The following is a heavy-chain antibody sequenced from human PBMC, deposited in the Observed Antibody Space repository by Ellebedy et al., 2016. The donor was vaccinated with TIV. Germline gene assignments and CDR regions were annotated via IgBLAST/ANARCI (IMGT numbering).Heavy chain of an antibody. Sequence: MPSETLSLTCAVYGGSLSGYYWSWIRQPPGKGLEWIGEIKHRGSTNYNPSLKSRVTITVDTSKNQFSLKLSSVTAADTAVYYCARWPFYYDSSGYQHSFDIWGQGTMVSVSS. J-gene: IGHJ3*02. CDR1: GGSLSGYY. CDR3: ARWPFYYDSSGYQHSFDI. V-gene: IGHV4-34*01. CDR2: IKHRGST. D-gene: IGHD3-22*01.